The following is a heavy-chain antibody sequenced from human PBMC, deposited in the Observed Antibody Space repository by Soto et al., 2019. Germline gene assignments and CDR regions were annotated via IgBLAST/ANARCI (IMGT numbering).Heavy chain of an antibody. CDR1: GNTFTSYY. V-gene: IGHV1-46*01. Sequence: ASGKVSCKASGNTFTSYYMHWLRQSPGQGPEWMGLVNPSGGSTYYAQKFRGRVTMTRDTSASTLYMELSSLRFDDTAVYYCACFITASGTHDAFDIWGQGTMVTVS. J-gene: IGHJ3*02. CDR2: VNPSGGST. D-gene: IGHD6-25*01. CDR3: ACFITASGTHDAFDI.